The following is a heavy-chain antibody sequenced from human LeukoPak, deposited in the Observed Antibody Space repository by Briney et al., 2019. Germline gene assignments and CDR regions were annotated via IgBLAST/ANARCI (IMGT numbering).Heavy chain of an antibody. CDR1: GYTFTSYY. V-gene: IGHV1-46*01. CDR2: INPSGGST. D-gene: IGHD3-22*01. J-gene: IGHJ4*02. CDR3: ARSILRYYYNASGYYPYYFDY. Sequence: GASVKVSCKASGYTFTSYYMHWVRQAPGQGLEWMGIINPSGGSTSYAQKFQGRVTMTRDMSTSTVYMELSSLRSEDTAVYYCARSILRYYYNASGYYPYYFDYWGQGMLVTVSS.